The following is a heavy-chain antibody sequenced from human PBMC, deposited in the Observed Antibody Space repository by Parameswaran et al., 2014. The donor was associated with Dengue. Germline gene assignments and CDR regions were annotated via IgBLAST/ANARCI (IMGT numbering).Heavy chain of an antibody. V-gene: IGHV3-21*06. Sequence: GESLKISCAASGFTFSAYSMNWVRQAPGKGLEWVSSISGSSSYIYYADSVKGRFTIFRDNSNNSLYLQMDSLRAEDTAVYYCAKALLYCSGGSCYSGYYYYYGMDVWGQGTTVTVSS. CDR3: AKALLYCSGGSCYSGYYYYYGMDV. D-gene: IGHD2-15*01. CDR1: GFTFSAYS. J-gene: IGHJ6*02. CDR2: ISGSSSYI.